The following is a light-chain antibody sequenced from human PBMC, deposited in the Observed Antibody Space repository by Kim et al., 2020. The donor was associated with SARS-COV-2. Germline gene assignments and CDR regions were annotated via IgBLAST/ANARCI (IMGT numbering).Light chain of an antibody. CDR3: AAWDDSLSGVV. J-gene: IGLJ2*01. CDR1: SSNIGSNY. Sequence: GQRVPISCSGRSSNIGSNYVYWYQQLPGTAPKLLIYRNNQRPSGVPDRFSGSKSGTSASLAISGLRSEDEADYYCAAWDDSLSGVVFGGGTQLTVL. CDR2: RNN. V-gene: IGLV1-47*01.